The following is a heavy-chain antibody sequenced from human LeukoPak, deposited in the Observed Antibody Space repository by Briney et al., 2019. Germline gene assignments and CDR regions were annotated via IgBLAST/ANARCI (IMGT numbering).Heavy chain of an antibody. J-gene: IGHJ4*02. Sequence: ASVKVSCKASGYTFTGYYMHWVRQAPGQGLEWMGWINPNSGGTNYAQKFQGRVTMTRDTSISTAYMELSRLRSDDTAVYYCARERLDYYDSSGYYPRGYYFDYWGQGTLVTVSS. D-gene: IGHD3-22*01. V-gene: IGHV1-2*02. CDR1: GYTFTGYY. CDR2: INPNSGGT. CDR3: ARERLDYYDSSGYYPRGYYFDY.